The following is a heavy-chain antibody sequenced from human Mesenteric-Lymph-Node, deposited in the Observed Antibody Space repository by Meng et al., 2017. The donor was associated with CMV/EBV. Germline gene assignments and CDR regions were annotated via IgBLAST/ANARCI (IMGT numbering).Heavy chain of an antibody. V-gene: IGHV3-23*01. Sequence: GESLKISCAASGFTFSSYAMGWVRQAPGKGLEWVSVISGSGGSTDYADSVKGRFTISRDNSKNTLYVQMNSLRAEDTAIYYCAKEGYTSSWYNLCADYWGQGTLVTVSS. J-gene: IGHJ4*02. CDR1: GFTFSSYA. D-gene: IGHD6-13*01. CDR3: AKEGYTSSWYNLCADY. CDR2: ISGSGGST.